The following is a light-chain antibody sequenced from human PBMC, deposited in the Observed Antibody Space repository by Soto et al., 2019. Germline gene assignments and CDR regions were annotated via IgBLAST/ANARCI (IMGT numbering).Light chain of an antibody. CDR1: QSISSW. CDR2: DAS. J-gene: IGKJ2*01. V-gene: IGKV1-5*01. Sequence: DIQMTQSPSTLSASVGDRVTITCRASQSISSWLAWYQQKPGKAPKLLIYDASSLESGVPSRFSGSGSGTEFSLTISSLQPYDFATYYCQQYNRYLYTFGQGTKLEIK. CDR3: QQYNRYLYT.